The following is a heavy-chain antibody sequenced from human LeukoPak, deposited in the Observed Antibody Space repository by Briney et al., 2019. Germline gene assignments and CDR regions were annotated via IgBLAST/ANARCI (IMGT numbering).Heavy chain of an antibody. CDR1: GYTFTSYA. CDR3: ARGMGYSYGHPQGAFDI. Sequence: ASVKVSCKASGYTFTSYAMHWVRQAPGQRLEWMGWINAGNGNTKYSQKFQGRVTVTADTSTSTAYMELRSLRSEDTAVYYCARGMGYSYGHPQGAFDIWGQGTMVTVSS. D-gene: IGHD5-18*01. J-gene: IGHJ3*02. CDR2: INAGNGNT. V-gene: IGHV1-3*01.